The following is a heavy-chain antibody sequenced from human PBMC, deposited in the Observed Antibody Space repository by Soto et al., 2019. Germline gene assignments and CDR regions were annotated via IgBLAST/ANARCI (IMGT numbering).Heavy chain of an antibody. CDR3: AKLGIAARRTSNDDY. J-gene: IGHJ4*02. D-gene: IGHD6-6*01. CDR2: ISGSGGST. CDR1: GFTFSSYA. Sequence: GGSLRLSCAASGFTFSSYAMSWVRQAPGKGLEWVSAISGSGGSTYYEDSVKGRFTISRDNSKNTLYQQMNSLRAEDTAVYYCAKLGIAARRTSNDDYWGQGTLVTVSS. V-gene: IGHV3-23*01.